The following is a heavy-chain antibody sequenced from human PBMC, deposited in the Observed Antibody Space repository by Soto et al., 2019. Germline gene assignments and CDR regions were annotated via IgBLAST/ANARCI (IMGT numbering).Heavy chain of an antibody. D-gene: IGHD3-10*01. CDR1: GGSISSGDYY. CDR3: ARDLRITMVRGVYYYYGMDV. CDR2: IYYSGST. Sequence: SETLSLTCTVSGGSISSGDYYWGWIRQPPGKGREWIGYIYYSGSTYYNPSLKSRVTISVDTSKNQFSLKLSSVTAADTAVYYCARDLRITMVRGVYYYYGMDVWGQGTTVTVSS. V-gene: IGHV4-30-4*01. J-gene: IGHJ6*02.